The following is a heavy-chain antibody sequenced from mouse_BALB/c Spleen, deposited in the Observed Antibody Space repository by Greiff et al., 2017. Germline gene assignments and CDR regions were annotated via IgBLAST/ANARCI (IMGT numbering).Heavy chain of an antibody. D-gene: IGHD2-3*01. CDR1: GFTFTDYY. Sequence: EVMLVESGGGLVQPGGSLRLSCATSGFTFTDYYMSWVRQPPGKALEWLGFIRNKANGYTTEYSASVKGRFTISRDNSQSILYLQMNTLRAEDSATYYCARAVYDHYAMDYWGQGTSVTVSS. CDR3: ARAVYDHYAMDY. J-gene: IGHJ4*01. V-gene: IGHV7-3*02. CDR2: IRNKANGYTT.